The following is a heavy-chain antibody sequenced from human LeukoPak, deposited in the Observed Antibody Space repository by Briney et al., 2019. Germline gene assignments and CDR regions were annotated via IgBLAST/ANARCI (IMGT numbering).Heavy chain of an antibody. Sequence: SETLSLTCAVYGGSFSGYYWSWIRQPPGKGLEWIGSIYYSGSTYYNPSLKSRVTISVDTSKNQFSLKLSSVTAADTAVYYCARAPHGDLDYWGQGALVTVSS. CDR3: ARAPHGDLDY. J-gene: IGHJ4*02. V-gene: IGHV4-34*01. CDR1: GGSFSGYY. D-gene: IGHD7-27*01. CDR2: IYYSGST.